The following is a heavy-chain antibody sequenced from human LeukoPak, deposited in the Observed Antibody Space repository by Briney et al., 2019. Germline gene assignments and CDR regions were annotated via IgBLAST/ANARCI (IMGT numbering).Heavy chain of an antibody. J-gene: IGHJ5*02. CDR3: ARDYYGLNDP. D-gene: IGHD3-10*01. V-gene: IGHV1-18*01. CDR2: ISADNGNT. CDR1: GYTFTSYG. Sequence: ASVKVSCKASGYTFTSYGISWVRQAPGQGLEWMGWISADNGNTNYAQTIKGRVTMTTDTSTSTAYMELRSLRSDDTAVYYCARDYYGLNDPWGQGTLVTVSS.